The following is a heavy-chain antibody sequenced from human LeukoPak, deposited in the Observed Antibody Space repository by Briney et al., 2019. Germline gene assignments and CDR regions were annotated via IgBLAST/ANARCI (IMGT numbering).Heavy chain of an antibody. D-gene: IGHD2-21*02. CDR2: IYPSDSDT. CDR3: ARQLEYCGGDCYWKNWFDP. CDR1: GYSFTSYC. Sequence: GESLKISCKGSGYSFTSYCIGWVRQLPGKGLEWMGIIYPSDSDTRYSPSFQGQVTISADKSISTAYLQWSSLKASDTAMYYCARQLEYCGGDCYWKNWFDPWGQGTLVTVSS. V-gene: IGHV5-51*01. J-gene: IGHJ5*02.